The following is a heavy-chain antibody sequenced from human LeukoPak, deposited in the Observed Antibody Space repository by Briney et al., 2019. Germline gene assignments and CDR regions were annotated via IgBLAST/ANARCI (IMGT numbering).Heavy chain of an antibody. D-gene: IGHD3-3*01. V-gene: IGHV3-7*01. Sequence: PGGSLRLSCAASGFTFTTYWMGWLRQAPGKGLEWVANINQDGSEKYYVDSVKGRFTISRDNTKNSLYLQMNSLRAEDTAVYYCARGARYYDFWSGYYTNNWFDPWGQGTLVTVSS. CDR2: INQDGSEK. J-gene: IGHJ5*02. CDR3: ARGARYYDFWSGYYTNNWFDP. CDR1: GFTFTTYW.